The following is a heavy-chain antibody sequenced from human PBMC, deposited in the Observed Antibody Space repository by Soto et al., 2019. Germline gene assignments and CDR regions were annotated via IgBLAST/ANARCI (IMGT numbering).Heavy chain of an antibody. CDR3: LRDQRHWNEFADQ. J-gene: IGHJ4*02. D-gene: IGHD1-1*01. CDR1: GFAFGSYW. V-gene: IGHV3-74*01. CDR2: ISQDGAIA. Sequence: VQLVESGGGLVQPGGSLRLSCAASGFAFGSYWMHWVRQAPGKGLVWVSRISQDGAIATQADSVKGRFTISRDNAKNPLFLQMNRLRADDTAVYYCLRDQRHWNEFADQWGQGTLVTVSS.